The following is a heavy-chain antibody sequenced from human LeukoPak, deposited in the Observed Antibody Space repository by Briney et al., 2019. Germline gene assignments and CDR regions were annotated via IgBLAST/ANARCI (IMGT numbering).Heavy chain of an antibody. Sequence: PSETLSLTCTVSGGSISGYYWSWIRQPAGKGLEWIGRINTSGSSNYNPSLRGRVTMSVDTSKNQFSLNLSSVTAADTAVYYCAREGGGPRWLDPWGQGTLVTVSS. D-gene: IGHD6-25*01. V-gene: IGHV4-4*07. CDR3: AREGGGPRWLDP. CDR1: GGSISGYY. J-gene: IGHJ5*02. CDR2: INTSGSS.